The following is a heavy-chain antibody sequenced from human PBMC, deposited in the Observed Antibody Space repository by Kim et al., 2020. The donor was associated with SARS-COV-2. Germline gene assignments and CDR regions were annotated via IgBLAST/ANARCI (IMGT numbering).Heavy chain of an antibody. V-gene: IGHV5-51*01. J-gene: IGHJ6*03. CDR1: GYSFNTYW. CDR2: IYPANSKT. Sequence: GESLKISCRAFGYSFNTYWVAWVRQVPGKGLDWMGVIYPANSKTKYNPSIQGQVTMSADRSTGTAFLQWSRLAASDTAIYYCARGVAGGPDSVNYYYFMD. CDR3: ARGVAGGPDSVNYYYFMD. D-gene: IGHD3-16*01.